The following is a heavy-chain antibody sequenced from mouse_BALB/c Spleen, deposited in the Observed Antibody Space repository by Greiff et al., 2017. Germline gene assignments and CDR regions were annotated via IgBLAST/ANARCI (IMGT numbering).Heavy chain of an antibody. J-gene: IGHJ3*01. V-gene: IGHV1-5*01. CDR3: TRRFYENYDYDPWFAY. CDR1: GYTFTSYW. D-gene: IGHD2-4*01. Sequence: EVQLQQSGTVLARPGASVKMSCKASGYTFTSYWMHWVKQRPGQGLEWIGAIYPGNSDTSYNQKFKGKAKLTAVTSTSTAYMELSSLTNEDSAVYYCTRRFYENYDYDPWFAYWGQGTLVTVSA. CDR2: IYPGNSDT.